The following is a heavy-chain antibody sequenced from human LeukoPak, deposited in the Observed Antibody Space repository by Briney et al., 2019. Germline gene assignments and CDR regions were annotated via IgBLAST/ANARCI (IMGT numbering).Heavy chain of an antibody. CDR2: MWYDGSNK. CDR3: AKLERPVAGTEGAFDY. V-gene: IGHV3-30*02. CDR1: GFTFSSYG. Sequence: GGSLRLSCAASGFTFSSYGMHWVRQAPGKGLEWVAVMWYDGSNKYYADSVKGRFTISRDNSKNTLYLQMNSLRAEDTAVYYCAKLERPVAGTEGAFDYWGQGTLVTVSS. D-gene: IGHD6-19*01. J-gene: IGHJ4*02.